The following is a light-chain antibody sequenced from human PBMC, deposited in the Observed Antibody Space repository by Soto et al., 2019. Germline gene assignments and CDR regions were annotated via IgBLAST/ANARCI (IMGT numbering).Light chain of an antibody. J-gene: IGLJ3*02. CDR1: SSDVGGYNS. Sequence: QSALTQPASVSGSPGQSITISCTGASSDVGGYNSVSWYQQHPGKAPKLMIYEISNRPSGVSNRFSGSKSGNSASLTISGLQAEDEADYYCSSDTSSSTGVFGGGTKLTVL. CDR3: SSDTSSSTGV. CDR2: EIS. V-gene: IGLV2-14*01.